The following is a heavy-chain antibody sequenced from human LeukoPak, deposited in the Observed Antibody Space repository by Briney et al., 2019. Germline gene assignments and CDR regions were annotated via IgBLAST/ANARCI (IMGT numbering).Heavy chain of an antibody. D-gene: IGHD3-3*01. CDR3: ARPPRGDFWSGYYIRYYYMDV. CDR1: GGSFSGYY. J-gene: IGHJ6*03. CDR2: INRSGST. Sequence: PSETLSLTCAVYGGSFSGYYWSWIRQPPGKGLEWIGEINRSGSTNYNPSLKSRVTISVDTSKNQFSLKLSSVTAADTAVYYCARPPRGDFWSGYYIRYYYMDVWGKGTTVTVSS. V-gene: IGHV4-34*01.